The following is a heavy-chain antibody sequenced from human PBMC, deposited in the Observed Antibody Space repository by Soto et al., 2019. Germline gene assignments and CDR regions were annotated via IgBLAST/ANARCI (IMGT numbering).Heavy chain of an antibody. V-gene: IGHV1-3*05. D-gene: IGHD6-19*01. CDR1: GYTFTGYA. J-gene: IGHJ4*02. CDR3: ARAVAVAADFDY. CDR2: INAGNGNT. Sequence: QVQLVQSGAEEKKPGASVKVSCKASGYTFTGYAMHWVRQAPGQRLEWMGWINAGNGNTKYSQKFQGRVTITRDTSESTAYMELSSRRSEDTAVYYCARAVAVAADFDYWGQGTLVTVSS.